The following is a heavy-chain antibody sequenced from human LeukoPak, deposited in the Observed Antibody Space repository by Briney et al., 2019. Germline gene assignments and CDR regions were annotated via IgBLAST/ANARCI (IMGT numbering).Heavy chain of an antibody. Sequence: SETLSLTCAVYGGSFSGYYWSWIRQPPGKGLEWIGEIDHSGSTNYNPSLKSRVTISVDTSKNQFSLKLSSVTAADTAVYYCARANIVVVPARVGWFDPWGQGTLVTVSS. D-gene: IGHD2-2*01. CDR1: GGSFSGYY. CDR2: IDHSGST. V-gene: IGHV4-34*01. J-gene: IGHJ5*02. CDR3: ARANIVVVPARVGWFDP.